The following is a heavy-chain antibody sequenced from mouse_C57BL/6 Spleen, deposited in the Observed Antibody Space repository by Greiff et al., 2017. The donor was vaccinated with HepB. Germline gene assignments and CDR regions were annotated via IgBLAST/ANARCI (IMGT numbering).Heavy chain of an antibody. V-gene: IGHV5-17*01. J-gene: IGHJ2*01. Sequence: DVMLVESGGGLVKPGGSLKLSCAASGFTFSDYGMHWVRQAPEKGLEWVAYISSGSSTIYYADTVKGRFTISRDNAKNTLFLQMTSLRSEDTAMYYCARTSYWDYFDYWGQGTTLTVSS. D-gene: IGHD4-1*01. CDR2: ISSGSSTI. CDR3: ARTSYWDYFDY. CDR1: GFTFSDYG.